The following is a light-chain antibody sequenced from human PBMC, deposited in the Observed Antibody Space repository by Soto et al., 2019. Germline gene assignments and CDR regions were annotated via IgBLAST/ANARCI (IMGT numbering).Light chain of an antibody. Sequence: SYELTQPPSVSVAPGQTTKITCGEDNIGSKSVHWYQQMPGQAPVLVVYDDSDRPSGIPERFSGSNSGNTATLTISRVEAGDEADYYCAAWDDSLSGVVFGGGTKLTVL. CDR2: DDS. CDR3: AAWDDSLSGVV. V-gene: IGLV3-21*02. CDR1: NIGSKS. J-gene: IGLJ2*01.